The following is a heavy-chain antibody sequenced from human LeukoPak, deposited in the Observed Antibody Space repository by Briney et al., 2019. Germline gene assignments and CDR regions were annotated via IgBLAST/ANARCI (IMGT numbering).Heavy chain of an antibody. J-gene: IGHJ5*02. CDR1: GDSISTSNSY. Sequence: SETLSLTCTVSGDSISTSNSYWGWIRQPPGKGLEWIGSIYYSGNTYYNASLKSRVTISVDTSKNQFSLNLTSVTAADTAVYYCARFTPQGYGWGGYNRFDPWGQGTLVTVSS. CDR2: IYYSGNT. CDR3: ARFTPQGYGWGGYNRFDP. D-gene: IGHD3-16*01. V-gene: IGHV4-39*01.